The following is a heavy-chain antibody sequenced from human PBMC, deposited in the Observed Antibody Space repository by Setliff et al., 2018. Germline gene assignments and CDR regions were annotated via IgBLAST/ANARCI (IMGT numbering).Heavy chain of an antibody. CDR2: INHYGST. J-gene: IGHJ4*01. CDR1: VLSFIHYY. D-gene: IGHD5-18*01. CDR3: ASAMGQSYYCES. V-gene: IGHV4-34*01. Sequence: PSETLSLTCAVLVLSFIHYYWSWIRQPPGKGLEWMGEINHYGSTKYKSSLRGRVTISLDTAENQFSLNLTSVTAADTAVYYCASAMGQSYYCESWGLGTLVTVSS.